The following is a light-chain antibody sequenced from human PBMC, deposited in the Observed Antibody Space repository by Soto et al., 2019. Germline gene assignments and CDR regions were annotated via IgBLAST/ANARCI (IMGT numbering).Light chain of an antibody. J-gene: IGKJ3*01. Sequence: DVQLTQSPSSLSASVGDRVTITCRASQAIHSYLNWYQQKPGKAPNLLIFATSTLQSGVPSRFSGSGSGTDFTLXISSLRPEDFATYYCQQRETFGPGTKVDIK. V-gene: IGKV1-39*01. CDR2: ATS. CDR1: QAIHSY. CDR3: QQRET.